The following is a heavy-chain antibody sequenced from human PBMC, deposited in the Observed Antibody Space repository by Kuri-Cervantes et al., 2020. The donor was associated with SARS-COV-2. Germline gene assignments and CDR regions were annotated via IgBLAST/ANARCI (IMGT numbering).Heavy chain of an antibody. CDR1: GYTFTSYD. J-gene: IGHJ5*02. Sequence: SVKVSCKASGYTFTSYDINWVRQATGQGLEWMGWMNPNSGNTGYAQKFQGRVTMTRNTSISTAYMELSRLRSDDTAVYYCARDEGNRIGYSYGCWFDPWGQGTLVTVSS. D-gene: IGHD5-18*01. V-gene: IGHV1-8*02. CDR2: MNPNSGNT. CDR3: ARDEGNRIGYSYGCWFDP.